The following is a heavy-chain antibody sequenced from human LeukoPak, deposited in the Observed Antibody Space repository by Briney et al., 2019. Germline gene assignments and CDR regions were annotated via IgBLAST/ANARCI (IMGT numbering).Heavy chain of an antibody. V-gene: IGHV5-10-1*01. Sequence: GESLKISCKGSGYSFTSYWISWVRQMPGKGLEWMGRIEPSDSYTNYSPSFQGHVTISADKSISTAYLQWSSLKASDTDMYYCARGNGDYYFDYWGQGTLVTVSS. CDR3: ARGNGDYYFDY. CDR2: IEPSDSYT. CDR1: GYSFTSYW. J-gene: IGHJ4*02. D-gene: IGHD4-17*01.